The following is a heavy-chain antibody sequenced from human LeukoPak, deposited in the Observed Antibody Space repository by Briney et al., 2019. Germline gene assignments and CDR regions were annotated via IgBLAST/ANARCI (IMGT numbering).Heavy chain of an antibody. Sequence: GGSLRLSCAASGFTFSSYAMHWVRQAPGKGLEWVAVISYDGSNKYYADSVKGRFTISSDNSKNTLYLQMSSLRAEDTAVYYCAKDDYGGISDYWGQGTLVTVSS. D-gene: IGHD4-23*01. CDR3: AKDDYGGISDY. CDR2: ISYDGSNK. V-gene: IGHV3-30-3*01. J-gene: IGHJ4*02. CDR1: GFTFSSYA.